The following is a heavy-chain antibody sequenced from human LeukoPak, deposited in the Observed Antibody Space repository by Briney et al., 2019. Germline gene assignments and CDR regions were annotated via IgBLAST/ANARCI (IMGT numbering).Heavy chain of an antibody. CDR2: INHSGST. Sequence: PSETLSLTCVVYGGSFSGYYWSWIRQPPGKGLEWIGEINHSGSTNYNPSLKSRVTISVDTPKNQISLKVNSVTAADTAVYYCARVGYNWNLWFDFWGQGTTVTVSS. CDR3: ARVGYNWNLWFDF. CDR1: GGSFSGYY. J-gene: IGHJ3*01. D-gene: IGHD1-7*01. V-gene: IGHV4-34*01.